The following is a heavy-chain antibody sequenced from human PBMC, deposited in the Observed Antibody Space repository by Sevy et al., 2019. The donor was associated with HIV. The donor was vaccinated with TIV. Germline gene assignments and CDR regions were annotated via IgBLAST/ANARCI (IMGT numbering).Heavy chain of an antibody. Sequence: SETLSLTCTVSDGSITSLYWNWIRQPPGQGLEWIANIYYNGHINYNPSLKSRVTLSLDTSKNQFSLRLSSVTAADTAMYYCAGENAWGRGYSWGQGTLVTVSS. CDR1: DGSITSLY. J-gene: IGHJ4*02. V-gene: IGHV4-59*08. CDR3: AGENAWGRGYS. CDR2: IYYNGHI. D-gene: IGHD1-26*01.